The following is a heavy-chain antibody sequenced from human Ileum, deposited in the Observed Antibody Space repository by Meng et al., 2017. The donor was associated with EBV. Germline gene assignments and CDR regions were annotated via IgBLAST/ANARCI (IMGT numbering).Heavy chain of an antibody. D-gene: IGHD3-10*01. V-gene: IGHV4-4*02. J-gene: IGHJ4*02. CDR2: IYYSGST. CDR1: GGSISSSNW. CDR3: ARGYGPGRDYFDY. Sequence: QVQLQESGPGLVKPSGTLSLTCAVSGGSISSSNWWNWVRQPPGKGLEWIGEIYYSGSTIYNPSLKSRVTISVDKSKNLFSLKLSSVTAADTAVYYCARGYGPGRDYFDYWGQGTLVTVSS.